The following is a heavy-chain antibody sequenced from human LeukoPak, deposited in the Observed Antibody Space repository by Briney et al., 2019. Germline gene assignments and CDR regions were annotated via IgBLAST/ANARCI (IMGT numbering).Heavy chain of an antibody. J-gene: IGHJ4*02. V-gene: IGHV3-23*01. CDR1: GFTFSSYA. D-gene: IGHD4-23*01. CDR3: AKDVFPGSHYGGNTGVY. Sequence: PGGSLRLSCAASGFTFSSYAMSWVRQAPGKGLEWVSAISGSGGSTYYADSVKGRFTISRDNSKNTLYLQMNSLRAEDTAVYYCAKDVFPGSHYGGNTGVYWGQGTLVTVSP. CDR2: ISGSGGST.